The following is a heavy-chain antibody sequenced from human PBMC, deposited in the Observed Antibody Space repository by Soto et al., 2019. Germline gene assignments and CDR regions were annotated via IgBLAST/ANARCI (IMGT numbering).Heavy chain of an antibody. J-gene: IGHJ4*02. CDR2: IIPILGIA. V-gene: IGHV1-69*02. D-gene: IGHD2-15*01. CDR3: ARSCSGGSCVPDY. Sequence: QVQLVQSGAEVKKPGSSVKVSCKASGGTFSSYTISWVRQAPGQGLEWMGRIIPILGIANYAQKFQGRVTXTXDXXTNTAYMELSSLRSEDTAVYYCARSCSGGSCVPDYWGQGTLVTVSS. CDR1: GGTFSSYT.